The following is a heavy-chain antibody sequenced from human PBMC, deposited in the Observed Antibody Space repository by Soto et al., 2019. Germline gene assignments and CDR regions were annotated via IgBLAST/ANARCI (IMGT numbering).Heavy chain of an antibody. CDR1: GDSISRGGYY. J-gene: IGHJ5*02. CDR2: IYHSGST. Sequence: QVQLQESGPGLVKPSQTLSLTCTVSGDSISRGGYYWNWLRQHPRKGLEWIDYIYHSGSTIYNPSLKRRVTISVDTSKNRVSLELSNVTAADTAVYYCARDGAGAYGLGWFDPWGQGILVTVSS. V-gene: IGHV4-31*03. CDR3: ARDGAGAYGLGWFDP. D-gene: IGHD2-21*01.